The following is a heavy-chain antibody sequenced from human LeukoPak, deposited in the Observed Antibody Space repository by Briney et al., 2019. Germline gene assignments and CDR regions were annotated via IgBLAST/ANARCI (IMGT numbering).Heavy chain of an antibody. D-gene: IGHD3-16*01. J-gene: IGHJ3*02. V-gene: IGHV4-30-4*01. CDR2: IYYSGST. CDR3: AREVARPTLPDAFDI. CDR1: GGSISSGDHY. Sequence: SETLSLTCTVSGGSISSGDHYWTWIRQPPGKGLEWIGYIYYSGSTYYNPSLKSRVTISIDTSKNQFSLKLSSVTAADTAVYYCAREVARPTLPDAFDIWGQGTMVTVSS.